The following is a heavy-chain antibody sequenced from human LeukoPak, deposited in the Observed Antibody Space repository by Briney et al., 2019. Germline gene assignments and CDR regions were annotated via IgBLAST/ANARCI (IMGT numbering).Heavy chain of an antibody. D-gene: IGHD3-3*01. V-gene: IGHV1-2*02. J-gene: IGHJ5*02. CDR1: GYTFTGYY. Sequence: ASVKVSCKASGYTFTGYYMHWVRQAPGQGLEWMGWINPNSGGTNYAQKFQGRVTMTRDTSISTAYMELSRLRSDDTAVYYCARDHDFWGGYSENWFDPWGQGTLVTVSS. CDR3: ARDHDFWGGYSENWFDP. CDR2: INPNSGGT.